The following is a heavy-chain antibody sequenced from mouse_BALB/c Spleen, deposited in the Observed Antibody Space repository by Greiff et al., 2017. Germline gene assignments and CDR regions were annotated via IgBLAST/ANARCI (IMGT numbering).Heavy chain of an antibody. V-gene: IGHV3-2*02. J-gene: IGHJ3*01. Sequence: EVKLQESGPGLVKPSQSLSLTCTVTGYSITSDYAWNWIRQFPGNKLEWMGYISYSGSTSYNPSLKSRISITRDTSKNQFFLQLNSVTTEDTATYYCARSENDPFAYWGQGTLVTVSA. CDR1: GYSITSDYA. CDR3: ARSENDPFAY. CDR2: ISYSGST.